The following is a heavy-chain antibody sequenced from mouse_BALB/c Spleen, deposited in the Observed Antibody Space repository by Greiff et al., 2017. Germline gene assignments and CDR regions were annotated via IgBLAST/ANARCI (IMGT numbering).Heavy chain of an antibody. V-gene: IGHV3-2*02. CDR1: GYSITSDYA. CDR2: ISYSGST. CDR3: ARSEDYGYPFDY. J-gene: IGHJ2*01. D-gene: IGHD1-2*01. Sequence: EVQLQQSGPGLVKPSQSLSLTCTVTGYSITSDYAWNWIRQFPGNKLEWMGYISYSGSTSYNPSLKSRISITRDTSKNQFFLQLNSVTTEDTATYYCARSEDYGYPFDYWGQGTTLTVSS.